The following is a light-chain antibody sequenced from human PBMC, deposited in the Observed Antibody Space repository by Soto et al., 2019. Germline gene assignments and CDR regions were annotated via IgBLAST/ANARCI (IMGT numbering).Light chain of an antibody. CDR1: QSVRNSIS. V-gene: IGKV3-20*01. CDR3: QQYGSSGT. Sequence: EIVLTQSPGTLSLSPGERATLSCSASQSVRNSISLAWYQQKPGQAPRLLIYGASNRATGIPDRFSGSGSGTDFTLTISRLEPEDFAVYYCQQYGSSGTFGQGTKVDIK. J-gene: IGKJ1*01. CDR2: GAS.